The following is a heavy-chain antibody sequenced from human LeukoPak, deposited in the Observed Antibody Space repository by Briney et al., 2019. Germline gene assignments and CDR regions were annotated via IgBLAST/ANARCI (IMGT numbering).Heavy chain of an antibody. D-gene: IGHD5-18*01. CDR2: IRSKAYGGTT. J-gene: IGHJ4*02. CDR3: AHRDTTMVRVDY. V-gene: IGHV3-49*04. Sequence: GGSLRLSCTASGFTFGDYAMSWVRQAPGKGLEWVGFIRSKAYGGTTEYAASVKGRFTISRDDSKSIAYLQMNSLTTEDTAVYFCAHRDTTMVRVDYWGQGTLVTVSS. CDR1: GFTFGDYA.